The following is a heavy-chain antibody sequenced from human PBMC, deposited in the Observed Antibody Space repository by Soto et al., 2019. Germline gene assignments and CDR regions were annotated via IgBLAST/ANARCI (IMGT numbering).Heavy chain of an antibody. V-gene: IGHV3-30*18. J-gene: IGHJ6*02. Sequence: GGSLRLSYAASGFTFSSYGMHWVSQAPGKGLEWVAVISYDGSNKYYADSVKGRFTISRDNSKNTLYLQMNSLRAEDTAVYYCANLLYGPYYYYYGMDVWGQGTMVTVSS. D-gene: IGHD3-16*01. CDR2: ISYDGSNK. CDR1: GFTFSSYG. CDR3: ANLLYGPYYYYYGMDV.